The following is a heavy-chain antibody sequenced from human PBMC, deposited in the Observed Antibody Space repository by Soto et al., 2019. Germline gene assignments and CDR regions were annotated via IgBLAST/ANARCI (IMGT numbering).Heavy chain of an antibody. CDR1: GYTFTSYG. CDR3: ARSITIFGVVIGPHADYYYYMDV. CDR2: ISAYNGNT. J-gene: IGHJ6*03. D-gene: IGHD3-3*01. V-gene: IGHV1-18*01. Sequence: ASVKVSCKASGYTFTSYGISWVRQAPGQGLEWMGWISAYNGNTNYAQKLQGRVTMTTDTSTSTAYMELRSLRSDDTAVYYCARSITIFGVVIGPHADYYYYMDVWGKGTTVTVSS.